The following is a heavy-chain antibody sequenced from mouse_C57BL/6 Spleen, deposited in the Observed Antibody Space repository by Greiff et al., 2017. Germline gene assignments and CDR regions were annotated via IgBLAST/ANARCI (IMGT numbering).Heavy chain of an antibody. D-gene: IGHD2-1*01. CDR1: GFTFSSYA. J-gene: IGHJ3*01. Sequence: EVQGVESGGGLVKPGGSLKLSCAASGFTFSSYAMSWVRQTPEKRLEWVATISDGGSYTYYPDNVKGRFTISRDNAKNNLYLQMSHLKSEDTAMYYCARDSPSYYGNSWFAYWGQGTLVTVSA. CDR3: ARDSPSYYGNSWFAY. V-gene: IGHV5-4*01. CDR2: ISDGGSYT.